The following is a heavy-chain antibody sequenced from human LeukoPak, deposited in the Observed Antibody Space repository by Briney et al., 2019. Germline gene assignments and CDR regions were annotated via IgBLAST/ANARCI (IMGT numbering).Heavy chain of an antibody. CDR1: GYIFTSYW. CDR2: IYPGDSDT. J-gene: IGHJ4*02. Sequence: GASLKISCKGSGYIFTSYWIGWVRPLPGKGLEGMGIIYPGDSDTRYSPSFQGQVTISADKSISTAYLQWSSLKASDTAMYYCARLWSGYYYDYWGQGTLVTVSS. D-gene: IGHD3-3*01. CDR3: ARLWSGYYYDY. V-gene: IGHV5-51*01.